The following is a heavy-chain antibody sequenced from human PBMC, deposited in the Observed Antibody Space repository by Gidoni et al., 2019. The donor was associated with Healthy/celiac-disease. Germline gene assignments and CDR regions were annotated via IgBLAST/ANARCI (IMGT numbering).Heavy chain of an antibody. J-gene: IGHJ4*02. V-gene: IGHV3-23*01. CDR2: ISGSGGST. CDR3: AKPAPGSSGWYDY. Sequence: EVQRWESGGGMVQPGGSLRLPLEAAGGSFSSYAMSWVRQAPGKGLEWVSAISGSGGSTYYAASVKGRFTISRDNSKNTLYLQMNSLRAEDTAVYYCAKPAPGSSGWYDYWGQGTLVTVSS. CDR1: GGSFSSYA. D-gene: IGHD6-19*01.